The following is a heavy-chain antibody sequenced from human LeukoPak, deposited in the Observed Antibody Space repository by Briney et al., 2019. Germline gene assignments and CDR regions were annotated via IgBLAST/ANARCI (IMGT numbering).Heavy chain of an antibody. Sequence: SETLSLTCTVSGGSISSSSYYWGWIRQPPGQGLEWIGSIYYSGSTYYNPSLKSRVTISVDTSKNQFSLKLSSVTAADTAVYYCARDQRAMIVVVQDAFDIWGQGTMVTVSS. D-gene: IGHD3-22*01. J-gene: IGHJ3*02. CDR2: IYYSGST. CDR1: GGSISSSSYY. V-gene: IGHV4-39*07. CDR3: ARDQRAMIVVVQDAFDI.